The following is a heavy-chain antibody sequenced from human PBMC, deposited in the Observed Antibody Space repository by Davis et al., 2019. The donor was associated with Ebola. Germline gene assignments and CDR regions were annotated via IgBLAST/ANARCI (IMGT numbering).Heavy chain of an antibody. CDR3: ARGYSSSWQFDY. CDR2: ISAYNGNT. CDR1: GYTFTGYY. D-gene: IGHD6-13*01. V-gene: IGHV1-18*04. J-gene: IGHJ4*02. Sequence: ASVKVSCKASGYTFTGYYMHWVRQAPGQGLEWMGWISAYNGNTNYAQKLQGRVTMTTDTSTSTAYMELRSLRSDDTAVYYCARGYSSSWQFDYWGQGTLVTVSS.